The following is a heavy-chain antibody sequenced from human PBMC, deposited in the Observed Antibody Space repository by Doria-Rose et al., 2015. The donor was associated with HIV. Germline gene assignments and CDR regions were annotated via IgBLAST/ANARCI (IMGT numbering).Heavy chain of an antibody. J-gene: IGHJ4*02. V-gene: IGHV2-26*01. CDR2: IFSDDDR. D-gene: IGHD6-13*01. CDR3: ARIKSSRWYHKYYFDF. Sequence: QESGPVLVKPTETLTLTCTVSGVSLSSPGMGVSWIRQPPGKALEWLANIFSDDDRSYKTSPKSRLTISRGTSKSQVVLTMTDMDPVDTATYYCARIKSSRWYHKYYFDFWGQGTLAIVSA. CDR1: GVSLSSPGMG.